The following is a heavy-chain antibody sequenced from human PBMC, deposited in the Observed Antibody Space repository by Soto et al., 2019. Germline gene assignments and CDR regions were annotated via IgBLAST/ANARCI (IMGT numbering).Heavy chain of an antibody. CDR2: ISSSSSYI. J-gene: IGHJ4*02. V-gene: IGHV3-21*01. CDR1: GFTFSSYS. D-gene: IGHD3-22*01. CDR3: ARDVPYYYDSSGYYEFDY. Sequence: NPGGSLRLSCAASGFTFSSYSMNWVRQAPGKGLEWVSSISSSSSYIYYADSVKGRFTISRDNAKNSLYLQMNSLRAEDTAVYYCARDVPYYYDSSGYYEFDYWGQGTLVTVSS.